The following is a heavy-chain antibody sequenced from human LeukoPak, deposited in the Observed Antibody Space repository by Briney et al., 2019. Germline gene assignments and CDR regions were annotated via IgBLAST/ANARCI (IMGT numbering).Heavy chain of an antibody. CDR3: ARGPYDYVWGSYRQFDY. V-gene: IGHV4-34*01. D-gene: IGHD3-16*02. J-gene: IGHJ4*02. CDR2: INHSGST. Sequence: KSSETLSLTCAVYGGSFSGYYWSWIRQPPGKGLEWIGEINHSGSTNYNPSLKSRVTISVDTSKNQFSLKLSSVTAADTAVYYCARGPYDYVWGSYRQFDYWGQGTLVTVSS. CDR1: GGSFSGYY.